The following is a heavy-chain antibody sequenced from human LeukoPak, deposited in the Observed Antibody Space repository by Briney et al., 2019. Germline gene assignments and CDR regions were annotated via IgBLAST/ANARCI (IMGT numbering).Heavy chain of an antibody. CDR3: ARTGTYYYDSSLSDY. CDR1: GFTFSSYW. Sequence: GGSLRLSCAASGFTFSSYWMSWVRQAPGKGLEWMANIKQDGSEKYYVDSVKGRFTISRDNAKNSLYLQMNSLRAEDTAVYYCARTGTYYYDSSLSDYWGQGTLVTVSS. D-gene: IGHD3-22*01. V-gene: IGHV3-7*01. J-gene: IGHJ4*02. CDR2: IKQDGSEK.